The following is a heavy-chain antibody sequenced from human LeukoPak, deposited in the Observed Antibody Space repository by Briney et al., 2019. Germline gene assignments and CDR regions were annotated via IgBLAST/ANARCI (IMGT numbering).Heavy chain of an antibody. Sequence: GGSLRLSCAASAFSLSAYNMNWVRQAPGKGLEWVSSISYTGTYIYYADSVKGRFTISGDNAQNSQYLQMNSLRAEDTAIYYCVRDRGTYRPIDYWGQGTLVTVSS. CDR2: ISYTGTYI. J-gene: IGHJ4*02. CDR3: VRDRGTYRPIDY. V-gene: IGHV3-21*04. D-gene: IGHD1-26*01. CDR1: AFSLSAYN.